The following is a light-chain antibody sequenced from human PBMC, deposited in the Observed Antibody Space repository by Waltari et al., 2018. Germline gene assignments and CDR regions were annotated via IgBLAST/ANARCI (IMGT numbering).Light chain of an antibody. J-gene: IGKJ1*01. CDR2: GAS. V-gene: IGKV3-15*01. CDR1: QNVKSN. CDR3: QEYTTWLRGT. Sequence: EVLMTQSPATLSVSPGERATLSCRASQNVKSNVAWYQQKPGQAPRLLIYGASSRATVTPARFSGSGSRTEFNLTISSLQSEDFAVYYCQEYTTWLRGTFGQGTKVEIK.